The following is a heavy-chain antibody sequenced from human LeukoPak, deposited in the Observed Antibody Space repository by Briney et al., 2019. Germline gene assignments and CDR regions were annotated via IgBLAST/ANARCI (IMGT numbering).Heavy chain of an antibody. CDR1: GGSISSGSYY. J-gene: IGHJ4*02. Sequence: SETLSLTCTVSGGSISSGSYYWSWIRQPAGKGLEWIGRIYTSGSTNYNPSLKSRVTISVDTYKNQFSLKLSSVTAADTAVYYCARDRKETYFDYWGQGTLVTVSS. V-gene: IGHV4-61*02. CDR2: IYTSGST. CDR3: ARDRKETYFDY.